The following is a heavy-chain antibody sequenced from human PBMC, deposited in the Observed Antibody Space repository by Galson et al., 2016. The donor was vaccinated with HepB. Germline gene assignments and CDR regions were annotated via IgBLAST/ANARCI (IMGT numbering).Heavy chain of an antibody. D-gene: IGHD3-9*01. CDR1: GFTFSRYW. Sequence: SLRLSCAASGFTFSRYWVSWVRQAPGKGLEWVANINQDGSEKYYVDSVKGRFAISRDNAENSFYLQMNSLRAEDTAVYFCARVIFDISSSGWLDPWGQGTLVTVSS. J-gene: IGHJ5*02. CDR3: ARVIFDISSSGWLDP. V-gene: IGHV3-7*01. CDR2: INQDGSEK.